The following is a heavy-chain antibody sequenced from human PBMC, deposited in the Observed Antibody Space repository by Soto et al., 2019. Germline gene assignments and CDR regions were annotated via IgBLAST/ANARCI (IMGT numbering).Heavy chain of an antibody. CDR1: GGSISSYY. J-gene: IGHJ4*02. CDR2: IYYSGST. Sequence: SETLSLTCTVSGGSISSYYWSWIRQPPGKGLEWIGYIYYSGSTNYNPSLKSRVTISVDRSKNQFSLKLSSVTAADTAVYYCARRYGGNFDYSGQGTLVTVSS. CDR3: ARRYGGNFDY. D-gene: IGHD1-26*01. V-gene: IGHV4-59*01.